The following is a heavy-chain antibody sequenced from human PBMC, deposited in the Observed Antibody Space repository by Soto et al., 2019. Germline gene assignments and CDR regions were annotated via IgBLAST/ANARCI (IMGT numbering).Heavy chain of an antibody. V-gene: IGHV4-59*11. J-gene: IGHJ6*02. Sequence: PSETLSLTCTVSGGSISTHHPTPPPHPPGKGLEWIGHIYYSGSTNYNPSLKSRVTISVDTSKKQFSLNLNSVTAADTAVYYCARGKGDTSGWYGGTWRSQYYNGMDVWGQGTTVTVSS. D-gene: IGHD6-19*01. CDR1: GGSISTHH. CDR2: IYYSGST. CDR3: ARGKGDTSGWYGGTWRSQYYNGMDV.